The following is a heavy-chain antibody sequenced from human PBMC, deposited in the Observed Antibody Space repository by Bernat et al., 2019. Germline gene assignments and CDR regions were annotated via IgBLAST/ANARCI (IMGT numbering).Heavy chain of an antibody. CDR3: ARQRGSPRLIAVALYFDY. V-gene: IGHV4-39*01. D-gene: IGHD6-19*01. CDR2: IYYSGST. Sequence: QLQLQESGPGLVKPSETLSLTCTVSGGSISSSSYYWGWIRQPPGKGLEWIGSIYYSGSTYYNPSLKSRVTISVDTSKNQFSLKLSSVTAADTAVYYCARQRGSPRLIAVALYFDYWGQGTLVTVSS. CDR1: GGSISSSSYY. J-gene: IGHJ4*02.